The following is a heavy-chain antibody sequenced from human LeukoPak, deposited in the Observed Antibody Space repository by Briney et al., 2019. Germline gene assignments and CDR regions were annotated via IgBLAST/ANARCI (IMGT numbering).Heavy chain of an antibody. Sequence: PSGTLSLTCAVSGGSISSSNWWSWVRQPPGKGLEWIGEIYHSGSTNYNPSLKSRVTISVDKSKNQFSLKLSSVTAADTAVYYCARYLNIAVAAYWYFDLWGRGTLVTVSS. CDR2: IYHSGST. CDR3: ARYLNIAVAAYWYFDL. D-gene: IGHD6-19*01. CDR1: GGSISSSNW. V-gene: IGHV4-4*02. J-gene: IGHJ2*01.